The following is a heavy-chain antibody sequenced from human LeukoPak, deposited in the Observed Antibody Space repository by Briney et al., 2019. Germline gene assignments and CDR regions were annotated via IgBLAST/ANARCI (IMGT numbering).Heavy chain of an antibody. CDR1: GYSISSGYY. CDR2: VFTSGGT. D-gene: IGHD5-18*01. CDR3: ARDDVDTPTFDY. J-gene: IGHJ4*02. V-gene: IGHV4-38-2*02. Sequence: SETLSLTCTVSGYSISSGYYWGWIRQPAGKGLEWIGRVFTSGGTSYNPSLKGRVTMSIDSSTNQFSLKLDSVTAADTAVYYCARDDVDTPTFDYWGPGMLVAVSS.